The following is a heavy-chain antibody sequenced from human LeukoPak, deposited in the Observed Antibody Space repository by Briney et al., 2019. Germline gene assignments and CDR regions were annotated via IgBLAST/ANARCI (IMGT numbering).Heavy chain of an antibody. CDR1: RFTFTSSA. J-gene: IGHJ3*02. V-gene: IGHV1-58*02. Sequence: SVKVSCKASRFTFTSSAMQWVRQARGQRLEWIGWIVIGSGNTNYAQKFQERVTITRDMSTSTAYMELSSLRSEDTAVYYCAARAGMIVVAGDAFDIWGQGTMVTVSS. CDR2: IVIGSGNT. CDR3: AARAGMIVVAGDAFDI. D-gene: IGHD3-22*01.